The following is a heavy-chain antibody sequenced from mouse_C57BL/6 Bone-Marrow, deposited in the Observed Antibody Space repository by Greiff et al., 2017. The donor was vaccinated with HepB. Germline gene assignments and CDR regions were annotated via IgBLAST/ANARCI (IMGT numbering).Heavy chain of an antibody. Sequence: DVMLVESGPGLAKPSQTLSLTCSVTGYSITSDYWNWIRKFPGNKLEYMGYISYSGSTYYNPSLKSRISITRDTSKNQYYLQLNSVTTEDTATYYCASRYYGSSYGYFDVWGTGTTVTVSS. CDR2: ISYSGST. J-gene: IGHJ1*03. V-gene: IGHV3-8*01. CDR1: GYSITSDY. D-gene: IGHD1-1*01. CDR3: ASRYYGSSYGYFDV.